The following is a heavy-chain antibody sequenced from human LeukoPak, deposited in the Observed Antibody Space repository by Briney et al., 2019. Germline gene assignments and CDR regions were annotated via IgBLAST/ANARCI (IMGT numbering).Heavy chain of an antibody. CDR1: GFTVSSNY. CDR3: VRDPTSTAARRRYWYFDL. D-gene: IGHD6-6*01. V-gene: IGHV3-66*02. CDR2: IYSGGST. Sequence: GGSLRLSCAASGFTVSSNYMSWVRQAPGKGLEWVSVIYSGGSTYYADSVKGRFTISRDNPKNTLYLQMNSLRAEDTAVYYCVRDPTSTAARRRYWYFDLWGRGTLVTVSS. J-gene: IGHJ2*01.